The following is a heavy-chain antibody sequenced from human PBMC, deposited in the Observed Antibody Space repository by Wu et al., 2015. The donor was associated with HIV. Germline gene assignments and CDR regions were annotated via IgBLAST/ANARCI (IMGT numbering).Heavy chain of an antibody. J-gene: IGHJ3*02. D-gene: IGHD3-3*01. CDR1: GYTFTSYG. V-gene: IGHV1-18*01. Sequence: QVQLVQSGAEVKKPGASVKVSCKASGYTFTSYGISWVRQAPGQGLEWMGWISAYNGNTNYAQKLQGRVTMTTDTSTSTAYMELRSLRSDDTAVYYCARDNPKFLEWSYDAFDIWGQGTMVTVSS. CDR3: ARDNPKFLEWSYDAFDI. CDR2: ISAYNGNT.